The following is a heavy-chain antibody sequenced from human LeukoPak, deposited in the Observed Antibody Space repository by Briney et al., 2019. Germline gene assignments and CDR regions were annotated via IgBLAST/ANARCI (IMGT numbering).Heavy chain of an antibody. CDR1: GFTFSSYG. Sequence: AGGSLRLSCAASGFTFSSYGMHWVRQAPGKGLEWVAVISYDGSNKYYADSVKGRFTISRDNSKNTLYLQMNSLRAEDTAVYYCAKDLGVAVPAASYWGQGTLVTVSS. J-gene: IGHJ4*02. V-gene: IGHV3-30*18. CDR2: ISYDGSNK. CDR3: AKDLGVAVPAASY. D-gene: IGHD2-2*01.